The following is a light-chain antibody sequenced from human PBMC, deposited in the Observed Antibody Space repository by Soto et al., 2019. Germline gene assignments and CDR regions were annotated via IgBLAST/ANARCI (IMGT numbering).Light chain of an antibody. CDR2: GNS. CDR1: SSNIGAGYD. CDR3: QSYDSGLSARV. V-gene: IGLV1-40*01. J-gene: IGLJ3*02. Sequence: QSVLTQPPSVSGAPGQRVTISCTGSSSNIGAGYDVHWYQQLPGTAPKLLIYGNSNRPSGVPDRFSGSKSGTSASLAITGLQAEGDADYYCQSYDSGLSARVFGGGTKLTVL.